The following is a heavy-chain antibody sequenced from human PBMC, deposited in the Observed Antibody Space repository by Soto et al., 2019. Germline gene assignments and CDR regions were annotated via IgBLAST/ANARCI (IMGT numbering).Heavy chain of an antibody. J-gene: IGHJ6*02. V-gene: IGHV1-69*02. Sequence: SVKVSCKASGGTFSSYTISWVRQAPGQGLEWMGRIIPILGIANYAQKFKGRVTITADESTSTAYMELSSLRFEDTAVYYCASPTKPLYYVYGMDVWGQGTTFTVSS. CDR2: IIPILGIA. CDR1: GGTFSSYT. CDR3: ASPTKPLYYVYGMDV. D-gene: IGHD1-1*01.